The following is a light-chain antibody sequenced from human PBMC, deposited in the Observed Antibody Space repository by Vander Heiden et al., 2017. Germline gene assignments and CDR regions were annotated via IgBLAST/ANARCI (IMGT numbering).Light chain of an antibody. V-gene: IGLV1-44*01. Sequence: QSVVTQPPSASGTPGQRVTIACSGSSSNLGSNTVNWYQHLPGSAPQLLIYSNNQRPSGVPDRFSGSKSGTSGSLAISGLRSEDEADYFCATWDDSLNGPVFGGGTKLTIL. CDR2: SNN. CDR1: SSNLGSNT. J-gene: IGLJ2*01. CDR3: ATWDDSLNGPV.